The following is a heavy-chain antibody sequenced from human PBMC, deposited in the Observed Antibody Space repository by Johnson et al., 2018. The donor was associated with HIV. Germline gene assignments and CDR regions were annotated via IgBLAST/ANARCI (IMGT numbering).Heavy chain of an antibody. CDR3: TTDWELPPKSPRAFDI. D-gene: IGHD1-26*01. CDR2: ISYDGSNK. V-gene: IGHV3-30*04. CDR1: GFTFSSYA. Sequence: QVQLVESGGGVVQPGRSLRLSCAASGFTFSSYAMHWVRQAPGKGLAWVAVISYDGSNKYYADSVKGRFTISRDNSTNTLYLQMYSLKTEDTAVYYCTTDWELPPKSPRAFDIWGQGTMVTVSS. J-gene: IGHJ3*02.